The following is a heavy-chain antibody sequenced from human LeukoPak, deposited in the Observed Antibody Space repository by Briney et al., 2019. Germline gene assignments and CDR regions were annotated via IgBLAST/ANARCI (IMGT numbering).Heavy chain of an antibody. V-gene: IGHV1-2*02. CDR1: GYTFTGYD. Sequence: ASVKVSCKASGYTFTGYDMHWVRQAPGQGLEWMGWINPNSGGTNYAQKFQGRVTMARDTSISTTYIDLSRLRYDDTAVYYCARDLAGVLLWFGDVFDYWGQGTLVTVSS. CDR3: ARDLAGVLLWFGDVFDY. D-gene: IGHD3-10*01. J-gene: IGHJ4*02. CDR2: INPNSGGT.